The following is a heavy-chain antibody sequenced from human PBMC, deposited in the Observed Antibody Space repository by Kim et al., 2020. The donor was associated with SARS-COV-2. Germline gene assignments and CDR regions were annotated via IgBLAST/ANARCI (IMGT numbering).Heavy chain of an antibody. V-gene: IGHV3-30*18. CDR2: ISYDGSNK. D-gene: IGHD3-22*01. Sequence: GGSLRLSCAASGFTFSSYGMHWVRQAPGKGLEWVAVISYDGSNKYYADSVKGRFTISRDNSKNTLYLQMNSLRAEDTAVYYCAKDHYYDSSGYLDYWGQGTLVTVSS. CDR3: AKDHYYDSSGYLDY. J-gene: IGHJ4*02. CDR1: GFTFSSYG.